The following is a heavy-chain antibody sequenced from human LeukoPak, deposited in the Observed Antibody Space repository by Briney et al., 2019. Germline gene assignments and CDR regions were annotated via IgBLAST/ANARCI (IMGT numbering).Heavy chain of an antibody. V-gene: IGHV4-39*01. D-gene: IGHD6-19*01. CDR3: ARHEGSSSGWYGEYFQH. J-gene: IGHJ1*01. CDR1: GGSISSSSYY. Sequence: PSETLSLTCTVSGGSISSSSYYWGWIRQPPGKGLEWIGSIYYSGSTYYNPSLKSRVTISLDTSKNQFSLKLSSVTAADTAVYYCARHEGSSSGWYGEYFQHWGQGTLVTVSS. CDR2: IYYSGST.